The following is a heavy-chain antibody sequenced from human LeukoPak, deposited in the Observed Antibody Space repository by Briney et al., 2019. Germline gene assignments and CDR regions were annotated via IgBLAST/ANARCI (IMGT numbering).Heavy chain of an antibody. CDR3: ARDGEGGSSSSFDY. J-gene: IGHJ4*02. CDR1: GGSISSGDYY. CDR2: IYYSGST. V-gene: IGHV4-30-4*08. D-gene: IGHD6-13*01. Sequence: SQTLSLTCTVSGGSISSGDYYWSWIRQPPGKGLEWIGCIYYSGSTYYNPSLKSRVTISVDTSKNQFSLKLSSVTAADTAVYYCARDGEGGSSSSFDYWGQGTLVTVSS.